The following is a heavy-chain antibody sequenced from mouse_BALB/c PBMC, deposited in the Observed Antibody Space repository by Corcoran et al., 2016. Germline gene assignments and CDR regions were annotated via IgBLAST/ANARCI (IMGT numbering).Heavy chain of an antibody. D-gene: IGHD1-1*01. V-gene: IGHV5-17*01. CDR3: ARVEYSSSWYDSYYYYGMDV. Sequence: VQLVESGGGVVQPGRSLRLSCAASGFTFSSYAMHWVRQAPGKGLEWVAVISYDGSNKYYADSVKGRFTISRDNSKNTLYLQMNSLRAEDTAVYYCARVEYSSSWYDSYYYYGMDVWGQGTTVTVSS. CDR1: GFTFSSYA. J-gene: IGHJ1*01. CDR2: ISYDGSNK.